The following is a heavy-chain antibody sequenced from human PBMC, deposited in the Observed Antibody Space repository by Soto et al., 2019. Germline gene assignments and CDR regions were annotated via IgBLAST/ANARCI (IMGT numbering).Heavy chain of an antibody. J-gene: IGHJ6*02. D-gene: IGHD3-9*01. CDR3: TSLSPRYYDILTGSPRYFYYGMDV. CDR1: GFTFSIYS. CDR2: IMPGSSHI. Sequence: GSLRLSCAASGFTFSIYSMNWVRQAPGKGLEWVSYIMPGSSHIFYADSVKGRFTISRDNAKNSLYLQMNSLRAEDTALYYCTSLSPRYYDILTGSPRYFYYGMDVWGQGTTVTVSS. V-gene: IGHV3-48*01.